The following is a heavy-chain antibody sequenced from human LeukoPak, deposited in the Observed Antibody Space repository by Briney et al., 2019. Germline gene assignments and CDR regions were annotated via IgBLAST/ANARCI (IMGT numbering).Heavy chain of an antibody. CDR2: IYYSGST. J-gene: IGHJ6*03. CDR1: GGSISSYY. CDR3: ASFYCSGGSCYQYYYYYYMDV. D-gene: IGHD2-15*01. Sequence: SETLSLTCTVSGGSISSYYWGWIRQPPGNGLEWIGIIYYSGSTYSNPSLRSRVTISVDTSKNQFSLKLSSVAAADTAVYYCASFYCSGGSCYQYYYYYYMDVWGKGTTVTISS. V-gene: IGHV4-39*01.